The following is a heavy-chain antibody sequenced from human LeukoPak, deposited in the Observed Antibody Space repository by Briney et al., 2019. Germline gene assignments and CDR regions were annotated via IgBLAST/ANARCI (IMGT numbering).Heavy chain of an antibody. D-gene: IGHD5-18*01. CDR2: INTNTGNP. J-gene: IGHJ6*03. V-gene: IGHV7-4-1*02. CDR1: GYTFTSYG. Sequence: ASVKVSCKASGYTFTSYGISWVRQAPGQGLEWMGWINTNTGNPTYAQGFTGRFVFSLDTSVSTAYLQISSLKAEDTAVYYCARVLGYSYGSHYYYYMDVWGKGTTVTVSS. CDR3: ARVLGYSYGSHYYYYMDV.